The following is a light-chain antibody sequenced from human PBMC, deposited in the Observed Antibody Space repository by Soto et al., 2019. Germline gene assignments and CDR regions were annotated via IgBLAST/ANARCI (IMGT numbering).Light chain of an antibody. Sequence: DIQMTQSPSTLPASVGDSVIITCLAGQSISQWLALYQQRPGKARELLSYAASTLQSGVPLRFSGSGSGTDFTLTIRGLEAEDFATYSCHQSYTTPRTFGPGTKVDIK. CDR3: HQSYTTPRT. CDR1: QSISQW. V-gene: IGKV1-39*01. J-gene: IGKJ3*01. CDR2: AAS.